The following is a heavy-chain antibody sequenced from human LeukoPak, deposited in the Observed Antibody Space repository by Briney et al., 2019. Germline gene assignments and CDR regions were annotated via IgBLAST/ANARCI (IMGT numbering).Heavy chain of an antibody. CDR3: VIRWELSDYFDY. V-gene: IGHV1-18*01. J-gene: IGHJ4*02. CDR1: GYTFTSYG. CDR2: ISAYNGNT. Sequence: ASVKVSCKASGYTFTSYGTSWVRQAPGQGLEWTGWISAYNGNTNYAQKLQGRVTMTTDTSTSTAYMELRSLRSDDTAVHYCVIRWELSDYFDYWGQGTLVTVSS. D-gene: IGHD1-26*01.